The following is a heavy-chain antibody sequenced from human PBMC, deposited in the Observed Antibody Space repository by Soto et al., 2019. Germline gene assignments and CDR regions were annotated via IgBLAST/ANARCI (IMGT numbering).Heavy chain of an antibody. CDR2: INPSGGST. CDR3: AKDQDGSYYYFDY. CDR1: GYTFTSYY. Sequence: GASVKVSCKASGYTFTSYYMHWMRQAPGQGLEWMGIINPSGGSTNYAQKFQGRVTMTRDASTSTVYMELSSLRSEDTAVYYCAKDQDGSYYYFDYWGQGTLVTVSS. D-gene: IGHD1-26*01. J-gene: IGHJ4*02. V-gene: IGHV1-46*01.